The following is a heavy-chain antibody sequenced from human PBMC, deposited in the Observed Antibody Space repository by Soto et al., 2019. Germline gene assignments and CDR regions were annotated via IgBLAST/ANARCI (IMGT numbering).Heavy chain of an antibody. CDR3: ARDRPYDYLWGSYRPHDY. D-gene: IGHD3-16*02. V-gene: IGHV3-48*03. J-gene: IGHJ4*02. CDR1: GFNFSIHE. CDR2: ISSIGVAT. Sequence: VGPLRLSCGASGFNFSIHEVNWVRQAPGTGLEWVSYISSIGVATYYADSVKGRFTISRDNAKNSLYLQMNSLRAQDTAVYYCARDRPYDYLWGSYRPHDYWGQGTLVTVYS.